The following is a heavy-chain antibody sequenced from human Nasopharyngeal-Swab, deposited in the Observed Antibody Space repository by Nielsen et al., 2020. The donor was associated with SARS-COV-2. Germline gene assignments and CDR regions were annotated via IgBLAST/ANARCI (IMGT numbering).Heavy chain of an antibody. CDR1: GFAFGDHY. J-gene: IGHJ4*02. V-gene: IGHV3-11*01. CDR3: VRHRGATTEIFDY. Sequence: GESLKIPCVASGFAFGDHYMSWIRQAPGKGREWISYISSSASMRDFADSVRGRFAISRDNIKTSLYLQMNSLRAEDTAVYYCVRHRGATTEIFDYWGQGTLVTVSS. CDR2: ISSSASMR. D-gene: IGHD1-26*01.